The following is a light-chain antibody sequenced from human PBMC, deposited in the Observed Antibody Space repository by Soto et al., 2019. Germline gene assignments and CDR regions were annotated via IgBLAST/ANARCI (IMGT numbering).Light chain of an antibody. Sequence: EIVWTQSPGTLSLSPGERATLSCIARQSVSSSYLACYQQKPGQAPSRLIYGASSRATGSPDRFSGSGSGTDFPLTISRLEPEDCAVDYCQQYCSSPTFGGGTKVEIK. V-gene: IGKV3-20*01. CDR1: QSVSSSY. CDR3: QQYCSSPT. CDR2: GAS. J-gene: IGKJ4*01.